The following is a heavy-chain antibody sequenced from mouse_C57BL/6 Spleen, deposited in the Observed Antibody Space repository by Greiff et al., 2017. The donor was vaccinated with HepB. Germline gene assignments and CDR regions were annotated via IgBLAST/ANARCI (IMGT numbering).Heavy chain of an antibody. CDR2: ISDGGSYT. J-gene: IGHJ2*01. CDR1: GFTFSSYA. D-gene: IGHD2-1*01. V-gene: IGHV5-4*01. CDR3: ARDVRNRGEY. Sequence: EVKLMESGGGLVKPGGSLKLSCAASGFTFSSYAMSWVRQTPEKRLEWVATISDGGSYTYYPDNVKGRFTISMDKAKNNLYLQMSHLKSEDTAMYYCARDVRNRGEYWGEGATLTVSS.